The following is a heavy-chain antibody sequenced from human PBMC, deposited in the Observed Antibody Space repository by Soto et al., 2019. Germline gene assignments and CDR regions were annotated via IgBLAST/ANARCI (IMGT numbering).Heavy chain of an antibody. CDR2: IYYSGST. Sequence: SETLSLTCTVSGGSISSGGYYWSWIRQHPGKGLEWIGYIYYSGSTYYNPSLKSRVTISVDTSKNQFSLKLSSVTAADTAVYYCARDKADSSGINWFDPWGQGTLVTVSS. CDR3: ARDKADSSGINWFDP. J-gene: IGHJ5*02. CDR1: GGSISSGGYY. D-gene: IGHD3-22*01. V-gene: IGHV4-31*03.